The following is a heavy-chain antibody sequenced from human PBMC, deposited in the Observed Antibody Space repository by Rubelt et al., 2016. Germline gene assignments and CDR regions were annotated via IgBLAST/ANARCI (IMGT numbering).Heavy chain of an antibody. CDR1: GGTFSSYA. CDR2: IIPIFGTA. V-gene: IGHV1-69*01. D-gene: IGHD1-26*01. J-gene: IGHJ6*03. Sequence: GKVSCKASGGTFSSYAISWVRQAPGQGLEWMGGIIPIFGTANYAQKFQGRVTITADESTSTAYMELSSLRSEDTAVYYCATGGYYYYYMDVWGKGTTVTVSS. CDR3: ATGGYYYYYMDV.